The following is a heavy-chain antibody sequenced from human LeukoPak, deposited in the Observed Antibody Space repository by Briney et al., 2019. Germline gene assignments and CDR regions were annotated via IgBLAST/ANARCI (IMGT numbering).Heavy chain of an antibody. CDR1: GFTFSSYS. CDR2: ISSSSSYI. V-gene: IGHV3-21*01. Sequence: GGSLRLSCAASGFTFSSYSMNWVRQAPGKGLEGVSSISSSSSYIYYADSVKGRFTISRDNAKNSLYLQMNSLRAEDTAVYYCARDGGATFDYWGQGTLVTVSS. D-gene: IGHD1-26*01. CDR3: ARDGGATFDY. J-gene: IGHJ4*02.